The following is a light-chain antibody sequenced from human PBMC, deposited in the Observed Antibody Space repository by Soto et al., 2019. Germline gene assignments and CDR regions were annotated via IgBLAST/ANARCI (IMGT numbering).Light chain of an antibody. V-gene: IGLV1-40*01. CDR2: GNR. CDR3: QAYDYSLTASV. CDR1: SSNLGAGYD. Sequence: HSVLTQPPSVSGAPGQRVTISCTRNSSNLGAGYDVHWYQQLPGAAPKLVIFGNRNRPSGVPERFSGSKSGTSASLAITGLQAEDEAEYYCQAYDYSLTASVFGGGTKLTVL. J-gene: IGLJ3*02.